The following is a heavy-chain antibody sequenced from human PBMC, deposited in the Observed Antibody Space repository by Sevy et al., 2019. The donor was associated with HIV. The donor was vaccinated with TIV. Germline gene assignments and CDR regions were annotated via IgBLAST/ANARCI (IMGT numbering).Heavy chain of an antibody. CDR2: ISGSGGST. CDR3: AKPLEQWLAPPFDY. Sequence: GGSLRLSCAASGFTFSSYAMSWVRQAPGKGLEWASAISGSGGSTYYADSVKGRFTISRDNSKNTLYLQMNSLRAEDTAVYYCAKPLEQWLAPPFDYWGQGTLVTVSS. CDR1: GFTFSSYA. D-gene: IGHD6-19*01. J-gene: IGHJ4*02. V-gene: IGHV3-23*01.